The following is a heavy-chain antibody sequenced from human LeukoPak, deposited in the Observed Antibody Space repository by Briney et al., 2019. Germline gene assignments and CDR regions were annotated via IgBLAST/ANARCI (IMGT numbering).Heavy chain of an antibody. V-gene: IGHV4-59*01. CDR3: ARSDYHNSGSHTVFDAFDI. J-gene: IGHJ3*02. CDR1: GGSISRYY. D-gene: IGHD3-10*01. Sequence: PSETLSLTCTVSGGSISRYYWSWIRRPPGKGLEWIGYIDDSGNTNYNPSLKSQVTISVDKSKNQFSLKLSFVTAADTAMYFCARSDYHNSGSHTVFDAFDIWGQGTRVTVSS. CDR2: IDDSGNT.